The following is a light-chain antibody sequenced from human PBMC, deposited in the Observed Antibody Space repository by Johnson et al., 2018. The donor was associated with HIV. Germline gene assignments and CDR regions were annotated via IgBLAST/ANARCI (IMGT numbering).Light chain of an antibody. Sequence: QSVLTQPPSVSAAPGQKVTISCSGSSSNIGNNYVSWYQQLPGTAPKLLIYENNKRPSGIPDRFSGSKSGTSATLGITVLQTGDEDDYYCGTWDSSLSAYVLGTGTKVAVL. CDR2: ENN. CDR1: SSNIGNNY. V-gene: IGLV1-51*02. CDR3: GTWDSSLSAYV. J-gene: IGLJ1*01.